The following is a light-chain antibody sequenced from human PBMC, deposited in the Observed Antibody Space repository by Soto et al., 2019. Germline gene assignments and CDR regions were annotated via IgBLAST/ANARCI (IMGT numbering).Light chain of an antibody. V-gene: IGLV3-1*01. CDR2: QDS. CDR1: DLGDKY. CDR3: QAWDSSTAVV. Sequence: SYELTQPPSVSVSPGQTASITCSGDDLGDKYACWYQQKPGQAPVLVIYQDSKRPSGIPERFSGSKPGNTATLTISGTQAMDEADYYCQAWDSSTAVVFGGGTKLTVL. J-gene: IGLJ2*01.